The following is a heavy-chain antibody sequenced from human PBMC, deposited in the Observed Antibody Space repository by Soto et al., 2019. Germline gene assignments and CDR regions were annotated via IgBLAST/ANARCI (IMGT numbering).Heavy chain of an antibody. CDR2: IYYSGTT. J-gene: IGHJ4*02. CDR3: ATYDSSGLAF. CDR1: RGSISSYY. V-gene: IGHV4-59*08. Sequence: SETLSLTCPVSRGSISSYYLNWIRQPPGKGLEWIGYIYYSGTTYYNPSLKSRLTISIDTSKKQFSLRLTSVTAADTAVYYCATYDSSGLAFWGQGTLVTVS. D-gene: IGHD3-22*01.